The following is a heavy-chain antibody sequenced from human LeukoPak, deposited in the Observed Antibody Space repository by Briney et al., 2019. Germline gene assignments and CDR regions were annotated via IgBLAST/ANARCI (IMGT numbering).Heavy chain of an antibody. CDR2: IYYSGST. Sequence: SETLSLTCTVSGGSISSSSYYWGWIRQPPGKGLEWIGSIYYSGSTYYNPSLKSRVTISVDTSKNQFSLKLSSVTAADTAVNYCARHIQAAAGRGYYGMDVWGQGTKVTVSS. V-gene: IGHV4-39*01. CDR1: GGSISSSSYY. CDR3: ARHIQAAAGRGYYGMDV. D-gene: IGHD6-13*01. J-gene: IGHJ6*02.